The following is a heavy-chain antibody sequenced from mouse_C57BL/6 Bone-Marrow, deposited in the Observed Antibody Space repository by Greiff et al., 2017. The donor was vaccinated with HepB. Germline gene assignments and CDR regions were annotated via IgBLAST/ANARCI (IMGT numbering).Heavy chain of an antibody. CDR3: ARDDYWYFDV. V-gene: IGHV1-4*01. CDR2: INHRCGYT. Sequence: QVQLQQSGAELARPGASVKMSCKASGYTFTSYTMHWVKQRPGKGLEWIGYINHRCGYTKYKQKFKGKATLTADKSYSTAYMQLSSLTSEDSAVYYCARDDYWYFDVWGTGTTVTVSS. J-gene: IGHJ1*03. CDR1: GYTFTSYT.